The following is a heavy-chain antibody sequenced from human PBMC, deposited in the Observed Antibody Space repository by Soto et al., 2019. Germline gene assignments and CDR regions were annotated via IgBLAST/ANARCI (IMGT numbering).Heavy chain of an antibody. V-gene: IGHV4-59*01. CDR3: ARARGSFYDISGYPPMPSYFDY. CDR2: IYYSGST. J-gene: IGHJ4*02. CDR1: GGSISSYY. Sequence: PSETLSLTCTVSGGSISSYYWSWIRQPPGKGLEWIGYIYYSGSTNYNPSLKSRVTISVDTSKNQFSLKLSSVTAADTAVYYCARARGSFYDISGYPPMPSYFDYWGQGPLVTASS. D-gene: IGHD3-22*01.